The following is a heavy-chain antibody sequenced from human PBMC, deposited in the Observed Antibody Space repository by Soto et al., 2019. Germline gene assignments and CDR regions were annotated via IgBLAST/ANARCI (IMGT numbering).Heavy chain of an antibody. CDR1: GFTFSSYS. Sequence: GGSLRLSCAASGFTFSSYSMNWVRQAPGKGLEWVSYISSSSSTIYYADSVKGRFTISRDNAKNSLYLQMNSLRDEDTAVYYCARDRVSYRSYSLFYWGQGNLVTVSS. CDR2: ISSSSSTI. J-gene: IGHJ4*02. D-gene: IGHD2-15*01. CDR3: ARDRVSYRSYSLFY. V-gene: IGHV3-48*02.